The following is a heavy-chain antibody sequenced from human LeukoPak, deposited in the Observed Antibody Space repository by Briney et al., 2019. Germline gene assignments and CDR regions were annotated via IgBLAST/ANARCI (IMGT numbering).Heavy chain of an antibody. CDR2: INPNSGGT. V-gene: IGHV1-2*02. J-gene: IGHJ4*02. CDR1: GYTFTGYY. CDR3: ARATIVVVPAATVPDY. D-gene: IGHD2-2*01. Sequence: ASVKVSCKASGYTFTGYYMHWVRQAPGQGLEWMGWINPNSGGTNYAQKFQGRVTMTRDTSISTAYMELSRLRSDDTAVYYCARATIVVVPAATVPDYWGQGTLVTVSP.